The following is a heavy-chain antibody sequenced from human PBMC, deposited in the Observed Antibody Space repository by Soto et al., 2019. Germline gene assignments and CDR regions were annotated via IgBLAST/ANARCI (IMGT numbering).Heavy chain of an antibody. CDR2: IIPIFGTA. V-gene: IGHV1-69*13. CDR1: GGTFSSYA. Sequence: SVKVSCKASGGTFSSYAISWVRQAPGQGLEWMGGIIPIFGTANYAQKFQGRVTITADESTSTAYMELSSLRSEDTAVYYCARVRWYYDSSGYYSDPWGQGTLVTVSS. D-gene: IGHD3-22*01. J-gene: IGHJ5*02. CDR3: ARVRWYYDSSGYYSDP.